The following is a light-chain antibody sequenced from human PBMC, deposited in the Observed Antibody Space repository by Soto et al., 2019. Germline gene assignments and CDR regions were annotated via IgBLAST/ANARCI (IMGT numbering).Light chain of an antibody. Sequence: EIVLTQSPGTLSLSPGERATLSCRASQSVSSSYLAWYQQKPGQAPRLLIYGASSRATGIPDRFSGSGSETEFTLTISSLQSEDFAVYYCQQYNHWPRTFGQGTKV. V-gene: IGKV3-20*01. CDR1: QSVSSSY. CDR3: QQYNHWPRT. J-gene: IGKJ1*01. CDR2: GAS.